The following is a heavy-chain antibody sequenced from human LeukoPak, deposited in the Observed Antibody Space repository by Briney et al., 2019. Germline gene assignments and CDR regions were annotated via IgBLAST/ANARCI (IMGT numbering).Heavy chain of an antibody. J-gene: IGHJ4*02. CDR3: ARDFPYYYDSSGLDY. CDR2: LYTGGNT. Sequence: GGSLRLSCAASGFTFSSNYMIWVRQAPGKRMEWVSVLYTGGNTHHADSVKGRFTISRDNSKNTLYLQMNSLRAEDTAVYYCARDFPYYYDSSGLDYWGQGTLVTVSS. D-gene: IGHD3-22*01. V-gene: IGHV3-66*01. CDR1: GFTFSSNY.